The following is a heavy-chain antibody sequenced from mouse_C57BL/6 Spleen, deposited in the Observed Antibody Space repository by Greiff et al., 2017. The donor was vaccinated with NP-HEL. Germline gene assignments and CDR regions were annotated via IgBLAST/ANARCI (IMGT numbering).Heavy chain of an antibody. Sequence: EVQLQQSGPGLVKPSQSLSLPCSVTGYSITSGYYWNWIRQFPGNKLEWMGYISYDGSNNYIPSLKNRISITRDTSKNQCFLKLNSVTTEDTATYYCARAPGYYGSSHWYFDVWGTGTTVTVSA. CDR1: GYSITSGYY. J-gene: IGHJ1*03. CDR2: ISYDGSN. V-gene: IGHV3-6*01. D-gene: IGHD1-1*01. CDR3: ARAPGYYGSSHWYFDV.